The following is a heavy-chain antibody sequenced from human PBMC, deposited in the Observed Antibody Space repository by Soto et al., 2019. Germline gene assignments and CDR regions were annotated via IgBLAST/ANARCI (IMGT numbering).Heavy chain of an antibody. Sequence: GASVKVSCKASGGTFSGYAISWVRQAPGQGLEWMGGIIPIFGTANYAQKFQGRVTITADESTSTAYMELSSLRSEDTAVYYCARGVLRFLEATQFDYWGQGTLVTVSS. J-gene: IGHJ4*02. CDR3: ARGVLRFLEATQFDY. D-gene: IGHD3-3*01. V-gene: IGHV1-69*13. CDR2: IIPIFGTA. CDR1: GGTFSGYA.